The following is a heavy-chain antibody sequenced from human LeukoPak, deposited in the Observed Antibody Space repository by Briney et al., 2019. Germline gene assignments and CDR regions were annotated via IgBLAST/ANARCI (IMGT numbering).Heavy chain of an antibody. J-gene: IGHJ4*02. Sequence: GGSLRLSCAASGFTFSTYSMNWVRQAPGKGLEWVSYITSDSSTIYYADSVKGRFTISRDNAKNSLYLQMNSLRDEDTAVYFCARDFYGSGTSVYWGQGTLLTVSS. V-gene: IGHV3-48*02. D-gene: IGHD3-10*01. CDR3: ARDFYGSGTSVY. CDR1: GFTFSTYS. CDR2: ITSDSSTI.